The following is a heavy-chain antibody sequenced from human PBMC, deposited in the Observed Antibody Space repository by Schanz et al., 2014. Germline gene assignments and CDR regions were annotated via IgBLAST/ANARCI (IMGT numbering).Heavy chain of an antibody. J-gene: IGHJ6*02. CDR1: GFTFSSYS. CDR3: AKDGPGGSGSYSADGDMDV. D-gene: IGHD3-10*01. Sequence: EVQLVESGGGLVQPGGSLRLSCTASGFTFSSYSMNWVRQAPGKGLEWVSYISGSSRTIYYADSMKGRFTVSRDNAENALYLQMNSLRAEDTAVYYCAKDGPGGSGSYSADGDMDVWGQGTTVTVSS. V-gene: IGHV3-48*01. CDR2: ISGSSRTI.